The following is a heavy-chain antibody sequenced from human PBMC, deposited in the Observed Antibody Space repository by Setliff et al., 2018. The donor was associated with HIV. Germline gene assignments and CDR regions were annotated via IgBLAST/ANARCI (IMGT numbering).Heavy chain of an antibody. J-gene: IGHJ6*03. D-gene: IGHD3-22*01. CDR3: ARAYYHHSGGYWSTDYYYSYMDV. Sequence: GGSLRLSCGASGFSFSSYSMNWVRQAPGKGLEWVSYISPSSTIIYYVDSVKGRFTISRDNAKNSLYLQMNSLRAEDTAVYYCARAYYHHSGGYWSTDYYYSYMDVWGKGTTVTVSS. CDR2: ISPSSTII. CDR1: GFSFSSYS. V-gene: IGHV3-48*04.